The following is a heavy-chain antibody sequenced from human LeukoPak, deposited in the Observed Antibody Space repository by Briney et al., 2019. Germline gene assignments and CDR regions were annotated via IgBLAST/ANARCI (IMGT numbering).Heavy chain of an antibody. CDR3: ARTTEGYCSSASCFGFSYSYYMDV. CDR2: IYYIGST. J-gene: IGHJ6*03. D-gene: IGHD2-2*01. V-gene: IGHV4-59*01. CDR1: GGSISSYY. Sequence: SETLSLTCTVSGGSISSYYWSLIRQPPGKGLEWIGYIYYIGSTNYNPSLKSRVTISVYTSKNQFSLKLSSVIAADTAVYYCARTTEGYCSSASCFGFSYSYYMDVWGKGTTVTIS.